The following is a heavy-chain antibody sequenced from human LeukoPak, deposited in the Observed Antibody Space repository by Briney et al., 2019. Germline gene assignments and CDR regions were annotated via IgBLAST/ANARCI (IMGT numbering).Heavy chain of an antibody. CDR2: FDPEDGET. Sequence: ASVKVSCKVSGYTLTELSMHWVRQAPGKGLEWMGGFDPEDGETIYAQKFQGRVTMTEDTSTDTAYMELSSLRSEDTAVYYCATTNYYDSSGTYNWFDPWGQGTLVIVSS. J-gene: IGHJ5*02. V-gene: IGHV1-24*01. CDR3: ATTNYYDSSGTYNWFDP. D-gene: IGHD3-22*01. CDR1: GYTLTELS.